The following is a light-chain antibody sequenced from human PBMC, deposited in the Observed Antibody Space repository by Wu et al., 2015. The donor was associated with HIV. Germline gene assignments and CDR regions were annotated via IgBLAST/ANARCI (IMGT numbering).Light chain of an antibody. CDR1: QSISNW. V-gene: IGKV1-5*03. CDR3: QQYNEYPLT. Sequence: DIQMTQSPSTLSASVGDRVTITCRASQSISNWLAWYQQKPGKSPNLLIYKASSLEGGVPSRFSGSGSGTEFTLTISSLQPDDFATYYCQQYNEYPLTFGGGTEGGDQT. J-gene: IGKJ4*01. CDR2: KAS.